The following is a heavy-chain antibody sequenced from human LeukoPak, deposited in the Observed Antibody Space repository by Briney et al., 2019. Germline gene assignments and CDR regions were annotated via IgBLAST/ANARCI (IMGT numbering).Heavy chain of an antibody. D-gene: IGHD1-7*01. Sequence: PGGSLRLSCEVSGFPFSSHAMSWVRQAPGRGLEWVSGISISGDMTYYADSVQGRFIISRDNSKNTLYVQMNSLRAEDTAVYYCAKTRYNWNYWFDPWGQGTLVTVSS. V-gene: IGHV3-23*01. CDR2: ISISGDMT. J-gene: IGHJ5*02. CDR3: AKTRYNWNYWFDP. CDR1: GFPFSSHA.